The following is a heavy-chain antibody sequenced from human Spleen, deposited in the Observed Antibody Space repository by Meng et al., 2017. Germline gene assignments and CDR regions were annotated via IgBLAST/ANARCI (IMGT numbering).Heavy chain of an antibody. Sequence: GESLKISCAGSGFTFSSYAMSWVRQAPGMGLEWVSAFSAATGSTYYADSVKGRFTISRDNSKNTLYLQMNSLRADDTAVYYCARAIWGGSGWYYFDYWGQGTLVTVSS. J-gene: IGHJ4*02. CDR3: ARAIWGGSGWYYFDY. CDR1: GFTFSSYA. V-gene: IGHV3-23*01. D-gene: IGHD6-19*01. CDR2: FSAATGST.